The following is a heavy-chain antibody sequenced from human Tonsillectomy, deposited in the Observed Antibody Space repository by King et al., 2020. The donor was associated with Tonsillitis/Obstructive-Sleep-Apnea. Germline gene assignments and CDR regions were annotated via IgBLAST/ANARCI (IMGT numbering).Heavy chain of an antibody. V-gene: IGHV1-18*01. CDR2: ISAHNGHT. CDR3: ARDSMSHYYDSSAYYTFNY. J-gene: IGHJ4*02. CDR1: GYTFTSYG. Sequence: QLVQSGAEVKKPGASVKVSCKASGYTFTSYGISWVRQAPGQGLEWMAWISAHNGHTNYAQKLQGRVTMTTDTSTSTAYMELRSLRSDDTAGYYCARDSMSHYYDSSAYYTFNYWGQGTLVTVSS. D-gene: IGHD3-22*01.